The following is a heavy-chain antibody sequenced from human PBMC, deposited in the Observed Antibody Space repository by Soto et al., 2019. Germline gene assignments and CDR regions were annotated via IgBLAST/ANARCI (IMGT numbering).Heavy chain of an antibody. Sequence: SQTLSLTCAISGDSVSSNSAAWNWIRQSPSRGLEWLGRTYYRSKWYNDYAVSVKSRLTINPDTSKNQFSLQLNSVTPEDTAVYYCAKAGGAACTVDYFDYWGQGTLVTVSS. CDR2: TYYRSKWYN. CDR1: GDSVSSNSAA. J-gene: IGHJ4*02. CDR3: AKAGGAACTVDYFDY. D-gene: IGHD6-13*01. V-gene: IGHV6-1*01.